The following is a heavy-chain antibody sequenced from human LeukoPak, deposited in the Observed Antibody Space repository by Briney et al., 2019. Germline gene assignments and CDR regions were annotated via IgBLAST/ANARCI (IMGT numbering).Heavy chain of an antibody. Sequence: SQTLSLTCTVSGGSISSGSYYWSWIRQPAGKGLEWIGRIYTSGSTNYNPSLKSRVTISVDTSKNQFSLKLSSVTAADTAVYYCARLLDGWGLFDGAFDIWGQGTMVTVSS. CDR2: IYTSGST. CDR1: GGSISSGSYY. D-gene: IGHD1-26*01. V-gene: IGHV4-61*02. J-gene: IGHJ3*02. CDR3: ARLLDGWGLFDGAFDI.